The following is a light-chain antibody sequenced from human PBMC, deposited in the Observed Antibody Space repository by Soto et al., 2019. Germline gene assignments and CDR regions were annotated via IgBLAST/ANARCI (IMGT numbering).Light chain of an antibody. CDR3: QQRSNWPSIT. CDR2: DAS. V-gene: IGKV3-11*01. Sequence: EVVVTQSPATLSVSPGERATLSCRASQSVSSYLAWYQQKPGRAPRLLIYDASNRATGIPARFSGSGSGTDFSLTISSLEPEDFAVYYCQQRSNWPSITFGQGTHWRL. CDR1: QSVSSY. J-gene: IGKJ5*01.